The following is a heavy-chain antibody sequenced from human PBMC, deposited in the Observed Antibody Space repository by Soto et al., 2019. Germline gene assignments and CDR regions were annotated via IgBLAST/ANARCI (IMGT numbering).Heavy chain of an antibody. D-gene: IGHD3-16*02. V-gene: IGHV3-33*06. J-gene: IGHJ3*02. CDR3: AKEMGGLVVVIFFDI. CDR2: IWYDGSNK. Sequence: PGGSLRLSCAASGFTFSSYGMHWVRQAPGKGLEWVAVIWYDGSNKYYADSVKGRFTISRDNSKNTLYLQMNSLRAEDTAVYYCAKEMGGLVVVIFFDIWGQGTMVTVSS. CDR1: GFTFSSYG.